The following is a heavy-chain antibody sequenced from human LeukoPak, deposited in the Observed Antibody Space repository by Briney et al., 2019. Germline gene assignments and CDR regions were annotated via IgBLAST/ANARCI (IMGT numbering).Heavy chain of an antibody. J-gene: IGHJ4*02. CDR1: GDSISSGSYF. CDR3: ARSWGYYDSSGYYDY. V-gene: IGHV4-61*02. Sequence: SQTLSLTCTVSGDSISSGSYFWNWIRQPAGKGLEWIGRIYTSGSTNYNPSLKSRVTMSVDTSKNQFSLKLSSVTAADTAVYYCARSWGYYDSSGYYDYWDQGTLVTVSS. CDR2: IYTSGST. D-gene: IGHD3-22*01.